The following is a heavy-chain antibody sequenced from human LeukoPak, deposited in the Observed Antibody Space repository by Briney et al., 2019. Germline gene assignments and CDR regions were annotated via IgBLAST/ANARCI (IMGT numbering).Heavy chain of an antibody. CDR1: GGSLSSHY. CDR3: ASEREDSFSAFDI. CDR2: IYYSGST. Sequence: SETLSLTCTVSGGSLSSHYWSWIRQPPGKGLEWIGYIYYSGSTNYNPSLKSRVTISVDTSKDQFSLKLSSVTAADTAVYYCASEREDSFSAFDIWGQGAMVTVS. V-gene: IGHV4-59*11. J-gene: IGHJ3*02. D-gene: IGHD5/OR15-5a*01.